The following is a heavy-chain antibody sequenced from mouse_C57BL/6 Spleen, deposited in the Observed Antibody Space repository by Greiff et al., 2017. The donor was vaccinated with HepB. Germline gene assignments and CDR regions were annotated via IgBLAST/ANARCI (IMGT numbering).Heavy chain of an antibody. CDR1: GYTFTDYE. CDR2: IDTETGGT. CDR3: TRGLRRRDYAMDY. J-gene: IGHJ4*01. Sequence: QVQLQQSGAELVRPGASVTLSCKASGYTFTDYEMHWVKQTPVHGLEWIGAIDTETGGTAYNQKFKGKAILTADKSSSTAYMELRSLTSEDSAVYYCTRGLRRRDYAMDYWGQGTSVTVSS. V-gene: IGHV1-15*01. D-gene: IGHD2-12*01.